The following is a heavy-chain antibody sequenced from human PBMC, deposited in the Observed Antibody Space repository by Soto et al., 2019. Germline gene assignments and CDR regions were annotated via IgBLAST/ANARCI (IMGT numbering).Heavy chain of an antibody. D-gene: IGHD3-10*01. CDR2: VYSGGAT. Sequence: KLVETGGGSIQPGTSLTLSCAASGFSVSRNYMTWVRQAPGKGLEWVSFVYSGGATFYADSVKGRFILSRDDSQNTMYLQMTNLRAADTAVSYCARVPGRLWGRGTLVTVAS. CDR3: ARVPGRL. V-gene: IGHV3-53*02. J-gene: IGHJ4*02. CDR1: GFSVSRNY.